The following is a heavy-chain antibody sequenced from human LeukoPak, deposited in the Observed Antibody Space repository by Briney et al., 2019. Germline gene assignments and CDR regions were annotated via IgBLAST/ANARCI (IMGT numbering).Heavy chain of an antibody. J-gene: IGHJ4*02. D-gene: IGHD3-3*01. CDR1: GGSINPYY. CDR2: IYYSGST. V-gene: IGHV4-59*01. Sequence: PSETLSLTCTVSGGSINPYYRSWIRQPPGKGLEWIGHIYYSGSTKYNPSLKSRVTISGDTSKNQFSLKLSSVTAADTAMYYCARGRVSFDYWGQGTLVTVSS. CDR3: ARGRVSFDY.